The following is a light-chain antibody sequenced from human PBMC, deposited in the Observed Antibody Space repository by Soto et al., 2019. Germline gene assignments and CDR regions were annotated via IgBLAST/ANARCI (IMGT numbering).Light chain of an antibody. CDR3: MQSIQLPPA. J-gene: IGKJ3*01. Sequence: THSPLFLSVIPVQPSSISVKSSXSLLHSDGKTYFYWYLQKPGQPPRLLIYEVSNRFSGVPDRFSGSGSGTDFTLKISRVEAEDVGVYYCMQSIQLPPAFGPGTKVDIK. V-gene: IGKV2D-29*01. CDR2: EVS. CDR1: XSLLHSDGKTY.